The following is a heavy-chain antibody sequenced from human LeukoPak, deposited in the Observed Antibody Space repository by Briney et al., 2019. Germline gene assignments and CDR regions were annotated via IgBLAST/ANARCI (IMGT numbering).Heavy chain of an antibody. CDR3: ASQWGREPYFDD. D-gene: IGHD1-14*01. V-gene: IGHV1-46*02. CDR2: INPSGGTT. CDR1: GDNYKSYN. J-gene: IGHJ4*02. Sequence: ASVKVSCKASGDNYKSYNIHWVRQAPGQGLEWMGIINPSGGTTTYAQKFHGKVTMTRDTSTTIVYLELSSLRSDDMAVYYCASQWGREPYFDDWGQGTLVTVSP.